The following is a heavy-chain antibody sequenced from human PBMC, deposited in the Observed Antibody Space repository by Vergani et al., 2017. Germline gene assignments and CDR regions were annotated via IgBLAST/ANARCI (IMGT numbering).Heavy chain of an antibody. CDR2: IYYSGST. Sequence: QVQLQESGPGLVKPSETLSLTCTVSGGSISSYYWSWIRQPPGTGLEWIGYIYYSGSTNYNPSLKSRVTISVDTSKNQFSLKLSSVTAADTAVYYCARAGIAAAGTGWFDPWGQGTLVTVSS. CDR3: ARAGIAAAGTGWFDP. CDR1: GGSISSYY. J-gene: IGHJ5*02. D-gene: IGHD6-13*01. V-gene: IGHV4-59*01.